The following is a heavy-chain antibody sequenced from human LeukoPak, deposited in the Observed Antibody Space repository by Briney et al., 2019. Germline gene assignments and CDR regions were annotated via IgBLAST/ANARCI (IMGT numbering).Heavy chain of an antibody. V-gene: IGHV3-53*04. CDR1: GFTVSSNY. CDR2: IYSGGST. Sequence: GGSLRLSCAASGFTVSSNYMSWVRQAPGKGLEWVSVIYSGGSTYYADSVKGRFTISRRNSKNTLYLQMNSLRAEDTAVYYCARDLDTRGYFDYWGQGTLVTVSS. J-gene: IGHJ4*02. D-gene: IGHD3-16*01. CDR3: ARDLDTRGYFDY.